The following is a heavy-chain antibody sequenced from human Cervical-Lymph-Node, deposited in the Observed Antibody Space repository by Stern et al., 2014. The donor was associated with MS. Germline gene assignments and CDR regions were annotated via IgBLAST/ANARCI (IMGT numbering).Heavy chain of an antibody. CDR1: GGTFNTNV. CDR3: ARAAYSTSSYNY. J-gene: IGHJ4*02. CDR2: IIPIFGTA. Sequence: QVQLVQSGAEVKKPGSSVKVSCKASGGTFNTNVISWVRQAPGQGLEWMGGIIPIFGTALYAQKFQGRVTITADASPRAVYMELSSLRSEDPAVYYCARAAYSTSSYNYWGQGTLVIVSS. D-gene: IGHD6-6*01. V-gene: IGHV1-69*01.